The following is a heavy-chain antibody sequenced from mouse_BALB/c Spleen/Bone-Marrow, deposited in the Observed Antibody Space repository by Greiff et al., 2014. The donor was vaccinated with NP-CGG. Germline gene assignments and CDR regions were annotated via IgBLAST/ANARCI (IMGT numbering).Heavy chain of an antibody. CDR1: GYSFTGYI. D-gene: IGHD2-5*01. Sequence: EVQLEQSGPELVKPGASVKISCKASGYSFTGYIMHWVKQSHGKSLEWIGRINPYNGGTYYNQKFKGKATLTVDKSSSTAHMELLSLTSEDAAVYYWGGLSTIVAKKYYYAMDYWGQGASVTVSS. J-gene: IGHJ4*01. CDR3: GGLSTIVAKKYYYAMDY. V-gene: IGHV1-37*01. CDR2: INPYNGGT.